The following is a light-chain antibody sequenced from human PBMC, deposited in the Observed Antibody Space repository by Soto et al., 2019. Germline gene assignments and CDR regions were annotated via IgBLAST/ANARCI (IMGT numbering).Light chain of an antibody. CDR2: KTS. V-gene: IGKV1-5*03. CDR1: QNINNW. Sequence: GDRVTITCRASQNINNWLAWYQQKPGKAPKLLIYKTSSLQSGVPSRFSGRGSGTEFTLTIRSLQPDDFATYYCQQYDSYWTFGPGTKVEVK. J-gene: IGKJ1*01. CDR3: QQYDSYWT.